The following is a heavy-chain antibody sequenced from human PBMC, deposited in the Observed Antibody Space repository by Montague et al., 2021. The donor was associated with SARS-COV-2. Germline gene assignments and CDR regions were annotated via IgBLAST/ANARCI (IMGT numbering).Heavy chain of an antibody. V-gene: IGHV4-39*07. D-gene: IGHD6-19*01. CDR2: IHIGGNS. CDR1: GDSISSGGYF. Sequence: SETLSLTCTVSGDSISSGGYFWGWIRQPPGKGLEWIASIHIGGNSYFNPSLKSRVTISIDTSKNQFSLNVTSVTAADTAVYFCARGRGWYLGNWGQGTLATVSS. J-gene: IGHJ4*02. CDR3: ARGRGWYLGN.